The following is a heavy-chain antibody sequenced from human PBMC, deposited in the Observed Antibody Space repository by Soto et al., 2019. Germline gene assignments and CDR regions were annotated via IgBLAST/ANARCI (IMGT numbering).Heavy chain of an antibody. V-gene: IGHV3-15*01. CDR2: IKSQIDGGRI. CDR1: GLTFAKVW. D-gene: IGHD1-7*01. J-gene: IGHJ4*02. CDR3: TTSVTGTPRAIDY. Sequence: GGSLRLSCEVSGLTFAKVWMSWIRQAPGKGLEWVGRIKSQIDGGRIDYAAPVKGRFTISRDDSKNTLYLQMNSLKTEDTAVYYCTTSVTGTPRAIDYWGQGHLVTVYS.